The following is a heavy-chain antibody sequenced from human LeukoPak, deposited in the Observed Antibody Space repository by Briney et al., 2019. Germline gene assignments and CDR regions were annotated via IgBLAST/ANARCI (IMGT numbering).Heavy chain of an antibody. CDR1: GGSISSGGYY. CDR3: ARSGFYYDSSGYYLPGAFDI. Sequence: SQTLSLTCTVSGGSISSGGYYWSWIRQHPGKGLEWIGYIYYSGSTYYNPSLKSRVTISVDTSKNQFSLKPSSVTAADTAVYYCARSGFYYDSSGYYLPGAFDIWGQGTMVTVSS. D-gene: IGHD3-22*01. J-gene: IGHJ3*02. V-gene: IGHV4-31*03. CDR2: IYYSGST.